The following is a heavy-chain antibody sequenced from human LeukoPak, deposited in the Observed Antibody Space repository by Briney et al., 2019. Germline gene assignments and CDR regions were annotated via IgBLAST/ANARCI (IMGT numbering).Heavy chain of an antibody. CDR2: IWYDGSNK. CDR3: ARDHGSGRKGWFDP. CDR1: GFTFSSYG. Sequence: GSLRLSRAASGFTFSSYGMHWVRQAPGKGLEWVAVIWYDGSNKYYADSVKGRFTISRDNSKNTLYLQMNSLRAEDTAVYYCARDHGSGRKGWFDPWGQGTLVTVSS. J-gene: IGHJ5*02. V-gene: IGHV3-33*01. D-gene: IGHD3-10*01.